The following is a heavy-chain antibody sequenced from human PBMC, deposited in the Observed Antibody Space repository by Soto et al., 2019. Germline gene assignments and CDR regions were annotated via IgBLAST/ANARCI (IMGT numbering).Heavy chain of an antibody. D-gene: IGHD2-2*01. CDR1: GFTFSSYG. V-gene: IGHV3-33*01. CDR2: IWYDGSNK. J-gene: IGHJ4*02. Sequence: PGGSLRLSCAASGFTFSSYGMHWVRQAPGKGLEWVAVIWYDGSNKYYADSVKGRFTISRDNSKNTLYLQMNSLRAEDTAVYYCARGRGDSGPQLLPRYYFDYWGQGTLVTVSS. CDR3: ARGRGDSGPQLLPRYYFDY.